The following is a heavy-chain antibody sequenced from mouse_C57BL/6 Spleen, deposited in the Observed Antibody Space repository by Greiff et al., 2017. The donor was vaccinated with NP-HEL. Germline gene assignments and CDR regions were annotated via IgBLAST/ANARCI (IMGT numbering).Heavy chain of an antibody. Sequence: VQLQQSGAELAKPGASVKLSCKASGYTFTSYWMHWVKQRPGQGLEWIGYINPSSGYTKYNQKFKDKATLTADNASSTAYMQLSSLTYEDSAVYYCARYGKGGDYAMDYWGQGTSVTVSS. V-gene: IGHV1-7*01. CDR2: INPSSGYT. D-gene: IGHD2-1*01. CDR3: ARYGKGGDYAMDY. CDR1: GYTFTSYW. J-gene: IGHJ4*01.